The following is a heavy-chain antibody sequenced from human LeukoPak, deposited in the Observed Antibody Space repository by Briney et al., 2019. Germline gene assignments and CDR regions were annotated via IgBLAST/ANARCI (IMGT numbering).Heavy chain of an antibody. CDR1: GFIFSSYS. CDR2: ISSSSSYM. D-gene: IGHD2-2*01. J-gene: IGHJ4*02. CDR3: ASSTSRAGGPGGHSFDY. Sequence: GGSLRLSCAASGFIFSSYSMNWVRQAPGKGLEWVSSISSSSSYMYYADSLKGRFTISRDNAKNSLYLQVNSLRAEDTAVYYCASSTSRAGGPGGHSFDYWGQGTLVTVSS. V-gene: IGHV3-21*01.